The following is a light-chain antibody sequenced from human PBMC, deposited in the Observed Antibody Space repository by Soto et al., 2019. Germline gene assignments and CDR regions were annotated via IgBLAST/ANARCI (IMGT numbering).Light chain of an antibody. CDR1: QSVSSN. CDR3: QQYNNWPRT. J-gene: IGKJ1*01. V-gene: IGKV3-15*01. CDR2: DAS. Sequence: DMVKTQAPATLSVSPGERATLSCRASQSVSSNLAWYQQKPGQAPRLLIYDASTRATGIPARFSGSGSGTEFTLTISSLQSEDFAIYYCQQYNNWPRTFGQGTKVDIK.